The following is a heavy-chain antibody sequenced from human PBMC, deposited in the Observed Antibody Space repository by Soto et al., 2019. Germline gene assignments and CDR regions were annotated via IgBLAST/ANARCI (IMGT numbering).Heavy chain of an antibody. D-gene: IGHD2-2*01. CDR3: AKDGCISTNCYFDF. J-gene: IGHJ4*02. Sequence: SLRLSCAASGFTFSSHAMNWVRQAPGKGLEWVSGVTNDGDNTNYADFVKGRFAISRDNSKNTLYLQMNSLRAEDTAVYYCAKDGCISTNCYFDFWGQGTLVTVSS. CDR1: GFTFSSHA. V-gene: IGHV3-23*01. CDR2: VTNDGDNT.